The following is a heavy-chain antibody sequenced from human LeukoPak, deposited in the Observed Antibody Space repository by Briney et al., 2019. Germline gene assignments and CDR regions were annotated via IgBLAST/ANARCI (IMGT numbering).Heavy chain of an antibody. Sequence: GESLRLSCAASGFTFSSYWMSWVRQAPGKGLEWVANIKQDGSDKFYVDSVNGRFTISRDNAKNSLYLQMNTLRAEDTAIYYCATFSGAHHKTFDSWGQGTLVAVSS. CDR1: GFTFSSYW. CDR3: ATFSGAHHKTFDS. V-gene: IGHV3-7*01. CDR2: IKQDGSDK. D-gene: IGHD1-14*01. J-gene: IGHJ4*02.